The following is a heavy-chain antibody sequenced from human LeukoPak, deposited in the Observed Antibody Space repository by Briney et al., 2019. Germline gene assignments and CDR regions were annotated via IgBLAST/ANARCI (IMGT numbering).Heavy chain of an antibody. CDR3: ARVGPTDDYGDSHDAFDI. Sequence: SETLSLTCSVSGGSVSSSFWSWIRQPPGKGLEWIGHIYYSGSTNYNPSLKSRVTISVDTSKNHFSLKVTSVTAADTAVYYCARVGPTDDYGDSHDAFDIWGQGTLVAASS. V-gene: IGHV4-59*02. D-gene: IGHD4-17*01. J-gene: IGHJ3*02. CDR1: GGSVSSSF. CDR2: IYYSGST.